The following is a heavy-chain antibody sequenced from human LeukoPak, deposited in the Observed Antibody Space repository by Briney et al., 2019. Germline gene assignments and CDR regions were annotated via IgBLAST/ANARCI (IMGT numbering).Heavy chain of an antibody. J-gene: IGHJ6*02. V-gene: IGHV3-21*01. CDR3: ASHGYCSSTSCHYYYGMDV. CDR1: GFTFSSYS. CDR2: ISSSSSYI. D-gene: IGHD2-2*01. Sequence: GGSLRLSCAASGFTFSSYSMNWVRQAPGKGLERVSSISSSSSYIYYADSVKGRFTISRDNAKNSLYLQMNSLRAEDTAVYYCASHGYCSSTSCHYYYGMDVWGQGTTVTVSS.